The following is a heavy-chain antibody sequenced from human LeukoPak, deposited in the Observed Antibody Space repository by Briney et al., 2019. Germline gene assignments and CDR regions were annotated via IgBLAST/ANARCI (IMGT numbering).Heavy chain of an antibody. CDR1: GGSISSYN. CDR2: IYTSGST. J-gene: IGHJ3*02. V-gene: IGHV4-4*07. Sequence: SETLSLTCTVSGGSISSYNWSWIRQPAGKGLEWIGRIYTSGSTNYNPSLKSRVTMSVETSKNQFSLKLSSVTAADTAVYYCARGPYSYDSSGAFDIWGQGTMVTVSS. D-gene: IGHD3-22*01. CDR3: ARGPYSYDSSGAFDI.